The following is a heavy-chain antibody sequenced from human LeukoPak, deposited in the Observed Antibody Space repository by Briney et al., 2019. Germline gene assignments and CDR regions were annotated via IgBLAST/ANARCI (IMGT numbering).Heavy chain of an antibody. J-gene: IGHJ5*02. CDR3: ARHPLVYGVWFDP. CDR1: GGSFSGYY. Sequence: SETLSLTCAVYGGSFSGYYWSWIRQPPGKGLEWIGEINHSGSTNYNPSLKSRVTISVDTSKNQFSLKLSSVTAADTAVYYCARHPLVYGVWFDPWGQGTLVTVSS. V-gene: IGHV4-34*01. CDR2: INHSGST. D-gene: IGHD5/OR15-5a*01.